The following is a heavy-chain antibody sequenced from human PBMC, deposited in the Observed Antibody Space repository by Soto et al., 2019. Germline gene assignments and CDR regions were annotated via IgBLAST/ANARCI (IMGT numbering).Heavy chain of an antibody. CDR1: GYTFTSYA. J-gene: IGHJ4*02. Sequence: GASVKVSCKASGYTFTSYAMHWVRQAPGQRLEWMGWINAGNGNTKYSQKFQGRVTITRDTSASTAYMELSSLRSEDTAVYYCARDREDIVLMVYADYYFDYWGQGTLVTVSS. CDR3: ARDREDIVLMVYADYYFDY. CDR2: INAGNGNT. D-gene: IGHD2-8*01. V-gene: IGHV1-3*01.